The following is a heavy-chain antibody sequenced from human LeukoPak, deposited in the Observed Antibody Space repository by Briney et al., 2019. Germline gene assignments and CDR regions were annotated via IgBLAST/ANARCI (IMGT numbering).Heavy chain of an antibody. Sequence: PGGSLRLSCAASGFPFDSYGMHWVRQAPGKGLERVAFIEYDGKKLDHADSVKGRLTISRDNSIHTVFLQMNSLGPEDTAVYYCAKQVRGPLMTGFFDHWGQGALVVVSS. V-gene: IGHV3-30*02. D-gene: IGHD3-10*01. J-gene: IGHJ4*02. CDR1: GFPFDSYG. CDR2: IEYDGKKL. CDR3: AKQVRGPLMTGFFDH.